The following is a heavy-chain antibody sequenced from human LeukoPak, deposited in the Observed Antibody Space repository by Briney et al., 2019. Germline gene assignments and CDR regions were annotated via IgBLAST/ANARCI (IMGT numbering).Heavy chain of an antibody. J-gene: IGHJ5*02. CDR2: INPNSGGT. CDR1: GYTFTDYY. D-gene: IGHD3-22*01. CDR3: TRDYFTTSVGGSGYYYPQWFDP. V-gene: IGHV1-2*02. Sequence: GASVKVSCKASGYTFTDYYIHWVRQAPGQGLEWMGWINPNSGGTNYAQKFQGRVTMTRDTSISTTYMELSSLRSDDTAVYYCTRDYFTTSVGGSGYYYPQWFDPWGQGTLVTVSS.